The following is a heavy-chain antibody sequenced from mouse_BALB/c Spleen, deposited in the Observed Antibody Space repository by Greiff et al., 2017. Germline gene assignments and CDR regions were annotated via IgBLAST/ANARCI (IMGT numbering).Heavy chain of an antibody. D-gene: IGHD1-2*01. Sequence: QVQLQQSGAELVRPGSSVKISCKASGYAFSSYWMNWVKQRPGQGLEWIGQIYPGDGDTNYNGKFKGKATLTADKSSSTAYMQLSSLTSEDSAVYFCAREGGTTAGPFFAYWGQGTLVTVSA. J-gene: IGHJ3*01. CDR3: AREGGTTAGPFFAY. CDR2: IYPGDGDT. CDR1: GYAFSSYW. V-gene: IGHV1-80*01.